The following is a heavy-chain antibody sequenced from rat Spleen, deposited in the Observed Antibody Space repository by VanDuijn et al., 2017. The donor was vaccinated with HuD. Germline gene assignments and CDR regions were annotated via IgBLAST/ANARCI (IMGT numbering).Heavy chain of an antibody. J-gene: IGHJ2*01. Sequence: EVQLVESGGGLVQPGRSLKVSCVASGFTFSNYGMAWVRQAPTKGLEWVASITNTGGSIHYPDSVRGRFTISRDPAQNTLYLQIDSLRSEDTATYYCARLNNYFDYWGQGVMVTVSS. CDR2: ITNTGGSI. CDR1: GFTFSNYG. V-gene: IGHV5S13*01. CDR3: ARLNNYFDY.